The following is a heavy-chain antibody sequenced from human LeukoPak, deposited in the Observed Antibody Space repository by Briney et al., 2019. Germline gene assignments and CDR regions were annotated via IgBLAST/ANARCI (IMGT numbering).Heavy chain of an antibody. CDR2: ISGSGGST. Sequence: PGGSLRLSCAASGFTFSSYAMSWVRQAPGKGLEWVSAISGSGGSTYYADSVKGRFTISRDNSKNTLYLQMNSLRAEATAVYYCAKDTALERRRTNWFDPWGQGTLVTVSS. J-gene: IGHJ5*02. CDR3: AKDTALERRRTNWFDP. D-gene: IGHD1-1*01. CDR1: GFTFSSYA. V-gene: IGHV3-23*01.